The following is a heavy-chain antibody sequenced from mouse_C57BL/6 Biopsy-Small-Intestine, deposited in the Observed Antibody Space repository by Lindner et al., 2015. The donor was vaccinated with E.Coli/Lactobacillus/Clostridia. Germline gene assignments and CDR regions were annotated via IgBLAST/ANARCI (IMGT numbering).Heavy chain of an antibody. D-gene: IGHD3-3*01. V-gene: IGHV1-18*01. Sequence: EVQLQESGSEMVKPGASVKIPCKASGYTFTDYNMDWVKHSHGKSLEWIGDINPSNGGTIYNQKFKGKATLTVDKSSSTAYMELRSLTSEDTAVYYCARREGDVKYAMDYWGQGTSVTVSS. J-gene: IGHJ4*01. CDR2: INPSNGGT. CDR1: GYTFTDYN. CDR3: ARREGDVKYAMDY.